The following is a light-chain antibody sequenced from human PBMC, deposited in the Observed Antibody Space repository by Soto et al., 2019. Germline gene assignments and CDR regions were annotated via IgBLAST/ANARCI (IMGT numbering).Light chain of an antibody. V-gene: IGKV1-27*01. CDR3: QKYNSAPRT. CDR2: AAS. CDR1: QGISNY. Sequence: DIQMTQSPSSLSASVGDRVTITCRASQGISNYLAWYQQKPGKVPKLLIYAASILQSGGPSRFSGSRSGTDFTLTISGLQPEDVATYYCQKYNSAPRTFGPGTKVDIK. J-gene: IGKJ3*01.